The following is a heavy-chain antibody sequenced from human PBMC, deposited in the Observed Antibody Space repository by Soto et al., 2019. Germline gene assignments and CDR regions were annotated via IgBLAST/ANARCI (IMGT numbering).Heavy chain of an antibody. V-gene: IGHV3-9*01. D-gene: IGHD1-26*01. J-gene: IGHJ3*02. Sequence: EVQLVESGGGLVQPGRSLRLSCAASGFTFDDYAMHWVRQAPGKGLEWVSGISRNSGSIGYADSVKGRLSISRDNGTKALLLNMKSLRGEDTALYYCATDRLILCITVGAFDIWGQGTLFTVCS. CDR3: ATDRLILCITVGAFDI. CDR1: GFTFDDYA. CDR2: ISRNSGSI.